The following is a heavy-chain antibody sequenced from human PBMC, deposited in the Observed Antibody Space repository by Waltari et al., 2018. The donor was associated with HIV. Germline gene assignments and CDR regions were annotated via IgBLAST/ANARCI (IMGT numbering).Heavy chain of an antibody. CDR3: TRLVAAVAGTGY. V-gene: IGHV3-73*01. D-gene: IGHD6-19*01. Sequence: EVQLVESGGGLVQPVGSLKLSCAASGFTFTGSPMHWVRQASGKGLEWVGRIRTRANSYATAYAASVKGRFIISRDDSKNTAYLQMNNLKTEDTAVYYCTRLVAAVAGTGYWGQGTLVTVSS. J-gene: IGHJ4*02. CDR1: GFTFTGSP. CDR2: IRTRANSYAT.